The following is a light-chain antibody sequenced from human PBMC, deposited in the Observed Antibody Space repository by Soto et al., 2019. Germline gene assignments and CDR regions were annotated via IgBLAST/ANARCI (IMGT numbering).Light chain of an antibody. CDR3: QQYKDWPAT. CDR2: YAS. Sequence: EIVMTQSPATLSVSPGERVTLSCRASQGLTNNLAWYQHKPGQAPRLLISYASTGATVIPARFTGSGXRTEFTLTISSLQSEDFAVYFCQQYKDWPATFGQGTKVDIK. CDR1: QGLTNN. J-gene: IGKJ1*01. V-gene: IGKV3-15*01.